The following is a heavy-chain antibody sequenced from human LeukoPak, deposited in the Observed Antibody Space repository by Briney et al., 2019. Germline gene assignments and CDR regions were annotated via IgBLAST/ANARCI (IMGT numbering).Heavy chain of an antibody. CDR2: INPNSGGT. D-gene: IGHD3-3*01. CDR1: GYTFTGYY. CDR3: ARNYEFWSFDY. J-gene: IGHJ4*02. Sequence: ASVKVSCKASGYTFTGYYVHWVRQAPGQGLEWMGWINPNSGGTNYAQKFQGRVTLTRDTSISTAYMEVNRLGSDDTALYYCARNYEFWSFDYWGQGTLVIVSS. V-gene: IGHV1-2*02.